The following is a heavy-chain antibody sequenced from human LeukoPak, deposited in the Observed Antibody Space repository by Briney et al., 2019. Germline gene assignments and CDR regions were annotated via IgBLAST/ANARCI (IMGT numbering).Heavy chain of an antibody. J-gene: IGHJ3*02. CDR2: IHLNDSDI. CDR3: ARLQLAYCGGDCVAFDI. V-gene: IGHV5-51*01. CDR1: ANSLTHW. Sequence: GESLKISCKGSANSLTHWIGWVRQMPGKGLEWMGIIHLNDSDIRYSPSFEGQVTISADKSIATAHLQWSSLKASDTAIYYCARLQLAYCGGDCVAFDIWGQGTTVTVSS. D-gene: IGHD2-21*02.